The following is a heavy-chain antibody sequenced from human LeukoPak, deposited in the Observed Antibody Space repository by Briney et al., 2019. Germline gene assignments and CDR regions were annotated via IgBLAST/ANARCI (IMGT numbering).Heavy chain of an antibody. Sequence: SETLSLTCTVSGGSISSSSYYWGWIRQPPGKGLEWIGSIYYSGSTYYNPSLKSRVTISVDTSKNQFSLKLSSVTAADTAVYYCARVNYDFWSGYYTYWFDPWGQGTLVTVSS. J-gene: IGHJ5*02. CDR3: ARVNYDFWSGYYTYWFDP. CDR2: IYYSGST. V-gene: IGHV4-39*07. D-gene: IGHD3-3*01. CDR1: GGSISSSSYY.